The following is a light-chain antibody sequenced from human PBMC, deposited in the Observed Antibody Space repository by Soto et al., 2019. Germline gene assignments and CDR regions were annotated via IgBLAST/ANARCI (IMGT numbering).Light chain of an antibody. CDR3: AAWDDGLNGVL. V-gene: IGLV1-44*01. Sequence: QSALTQPPSASATPGQRVTISCSGGSSNIATNTVNWYQVVPGTAPKLLIYNNNDRPQGVPDRFSGTKSGTSASLAISGLQSDDEADYYCAAWDDGLNGVLFGGGTKVTVL. CDR1: SSNIATNT. CDR2: NNN. J-gene: IGLJ2*01.